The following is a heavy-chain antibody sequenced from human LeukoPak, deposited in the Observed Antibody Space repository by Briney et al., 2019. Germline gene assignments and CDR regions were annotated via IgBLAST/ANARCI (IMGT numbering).Heavy chain of an antibody. V-gene: IGHV3-30*02. Sequence: GGSLRLSCAASGFTFSSYGMHWVRQAPGKGLEWVAFIRYDGSNKYYADSVKGRFTISRDNSKNTLYLQMNSLRAEDTAVYYCAKNRPYGDYVLDYWGQGTLVTVSS. CDR2: IRYDGSNK. D-gene: IGHD4-17*01. CDR3: AKNRPYGDYVLDY. J-gene: IGHJ4*02. CDR1: GFTFSSYG.